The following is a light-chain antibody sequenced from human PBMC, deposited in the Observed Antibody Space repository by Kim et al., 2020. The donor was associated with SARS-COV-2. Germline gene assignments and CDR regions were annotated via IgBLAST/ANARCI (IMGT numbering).Light chain of an antibody. CDR1: QSVSSY. CDR3: QQRSNWPPKLT. Sequence: EILLTQSPATLSLSPGGRATLSCRASQSVSSYLAWYQQKPGQAPRLLIYGGSGSGTDFTLTISSLEPEDFAVYYCQQRSNWPPKLTFGGGTKVDIK. J-gene: IGKJ4*01. V-gene: IGKV3-11*01.